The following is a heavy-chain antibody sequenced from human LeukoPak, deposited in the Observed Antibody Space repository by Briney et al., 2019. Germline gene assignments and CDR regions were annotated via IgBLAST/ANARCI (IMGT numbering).Heavy chain of an antibody. Sequence: GGSLRLSCAASGFTFSAYYMSWIRQAPGKGLEWVSYISSSGSSIYYADSVKGRFTISRDNAKNSLYLQMNSLRAEDTAVCYCARAHTSGWYGDFEYWGQGTLVTVSS. V-gene: IGHV3-11*01. CDR1: GFTFSAYY. D-gene: IGHD6-19*01. J-gene: IGHJ4*02. CDR2: ISSSGSSI. CDR3: ARAHTSGWYGDFEY.